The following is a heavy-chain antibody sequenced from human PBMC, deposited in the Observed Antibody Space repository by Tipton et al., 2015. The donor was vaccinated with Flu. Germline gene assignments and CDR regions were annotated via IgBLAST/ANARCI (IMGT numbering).Heavy chain of an antibody. D-gene: IGHD4-23*01. J-gene: IGHJ4*02. CDR2: IKSKPNGGTT. CDR1: GFTFSLAS. Sequence: QLVQSGGGLVKPGESLRLSCVASGFTFSLASVSWVRQAPGKGLQWVGRIKSKPNGGTTDYAAPVKGRFTISRDDSKNTLFLQMNSLKTEDTAVYYCTTPLDYGGNLIDYWGQGTLVTVSS. CDR3: TTPLDYGGNLIDY. V-gene: IGHV3-15*01.